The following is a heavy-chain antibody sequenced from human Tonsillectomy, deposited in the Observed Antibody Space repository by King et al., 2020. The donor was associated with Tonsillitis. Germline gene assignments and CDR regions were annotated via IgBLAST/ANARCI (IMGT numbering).Heavy chain of an antibody. J-gene: IGHJ4*02. CDR3: ARVAHDTGSYYSDY. D-gene: IGHD1-26*01. CDR1: GFSLSTSGMC. V-gene: IGHV2-70*01. Sequence: TLKESGPALVKPTQTLTLTCTFSGFSLSTSGMCVSWIRQPPGKALEWLALIDWDDDKYYSTSLKTRLTISKDNSKNQVVLTMTNMDPVDTATYYCARVAHDTGSYYSDYWGQGTLVTVSS. CDR2: IDWDDDK.